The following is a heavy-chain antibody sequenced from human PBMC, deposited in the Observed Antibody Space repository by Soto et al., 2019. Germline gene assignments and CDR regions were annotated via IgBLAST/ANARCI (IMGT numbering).Heavy chain of an antibody. D-gene: IGHD2-15*01. CDR3: ARALYCSGGSCYFDY. CDR1: GHTFTSYG. V-gene: IGHV1-18*01. J-gene: IGHJ4*02. Sequence: QVQLVQSGAEVVKPGASVRVSCKTSGHTFTSYGFTWVRQAPGQGLEWMGWISAYNGNTNYAQKFQGRVTMTTDTSTSTAHLELRSLRSDDTAVYYCARALYCSGGSCYFDYWGQGTLVTVSS. CDR2: ISAYNGNT.